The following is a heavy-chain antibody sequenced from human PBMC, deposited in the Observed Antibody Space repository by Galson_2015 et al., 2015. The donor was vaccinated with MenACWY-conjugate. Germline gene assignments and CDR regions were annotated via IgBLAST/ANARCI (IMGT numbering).Heavy chain of an antibody. Sequence: QSGAEVKKPGESLKISCKGTGYSFPNYWIAWVRQVPGKGLEWMGLIDPVDSNTRYSPSFQGQVTISADKSISTAYLQWTSLRASDTAMYYCARHPPGGRGMDVWGQGTTVTVSS. J-gene: IGHJ6*02. V-gene: IGHV5-51*01. CDR3: ARHPPGGRGMDV. CDR2: IDPVDSNT. D-gene: IGHD1-26*01. CDR1: GYSFPNYW.